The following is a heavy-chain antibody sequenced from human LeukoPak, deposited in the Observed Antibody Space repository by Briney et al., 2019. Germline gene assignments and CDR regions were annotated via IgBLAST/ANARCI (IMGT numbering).Heavy chain of an antibody. D-gene: IGHD5-18*01. J-gene: IGHJ4*02. Sequence: SETLSLTCTVSGGSISSYYWSWIRQPPGKGLEWIGYIYYSGSTNYNPSLKSRLTISADTSKNQFSLKLSSVTAADTAVYFCARHEGYSYAFAYWGQGTLVTVSS. CDR3: ARHEGYSYAFAY. CDR2: IYYSGST. V-gene: IGHV4-59*08. CDR1: GGSISSYY.